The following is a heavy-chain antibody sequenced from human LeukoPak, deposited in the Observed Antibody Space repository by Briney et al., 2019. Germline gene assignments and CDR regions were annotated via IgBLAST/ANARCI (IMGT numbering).Heavy chain of an antibody. CDR2: ISRNGGAK. V-gene: IGHV3-48*03. J-gene: IGHJ3*02. D-gene: IGHD2/OR15-2a*01. Sequence: PGGSVRVSCAASGFTFSNYEMYWMRQAPGQGLEWVSYISRNGGAKYYADSMKGRFTISRDKAHNSLYLEMNSRRTEDTAVYYCAGDPFYGLDVFDIWGQGPMVTASS. CDR3: AGDPFYGLDVFDI. CDR1: GFTFSNYE.